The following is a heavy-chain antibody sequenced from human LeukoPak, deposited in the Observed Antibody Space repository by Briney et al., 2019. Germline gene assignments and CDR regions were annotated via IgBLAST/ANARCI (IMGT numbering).Heavy chain of an antibody. CDR2: ISAYNGNT. D-gene: IGHD3-9*01. V-gene: IGHV1-18*01. CDR3: ARVQTGYHYGMDV. J-gene: IGHJ6*04. CDR1: GYAFTSYG. Sequence: VASVKVSCKASGYAFTSYGISWVRQAPGQGLEWMGWISAYNGNTNYAQKLQGRVTMTTDTSTSTAYMELRSLRSDDTAVYYCARVQTGYHYGMDVWGKGTTVTVSS.